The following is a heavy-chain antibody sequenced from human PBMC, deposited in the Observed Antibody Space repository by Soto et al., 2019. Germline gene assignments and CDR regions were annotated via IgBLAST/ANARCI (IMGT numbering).Heavy chain of an antibody. J-gene: IGHJ6*02. CDR3: ARDSSSSSSEVNYYYYGMDV. Sequence: ASVKVSCKASGGTFSSYAISWVRQAPGQGLEWMGGIIPIFGTANYAQKFQGRVTITADESTSTAYMELSSLRSEDTAVYYCARDSSSSSSEVNYYYYGMDVWGQGTTVTVSS. CDR1: GGTFSSYA. CDR2: IIPIFGTA. D-gene: IGHD6-6*01. V-gene: IGHV1-69*13.